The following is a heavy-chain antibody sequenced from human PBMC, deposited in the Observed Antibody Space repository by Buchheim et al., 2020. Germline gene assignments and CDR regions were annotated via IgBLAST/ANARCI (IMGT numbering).Heavy chain of an antibody. Sequence: QVQLVQSGAEVKKPGASVKVSCKASGYTFTTYAMHWVRQAPGQRLEWMGWISPGNGHTKYSQEFRGRVTITSDTSASTAYMELSSLRYEDTAVYFCVRDGSPYYGDYLRYDAFDIWGQGT. CDR1: GYTFTTYA. CDR3: VRDGSPYYGDYLRYDAFDI. J-gene: IGHJ3*02. CDR2: ISPGNGHT. D-gene: IGHD4-17*01. V-gene: IGHV1-3*01.